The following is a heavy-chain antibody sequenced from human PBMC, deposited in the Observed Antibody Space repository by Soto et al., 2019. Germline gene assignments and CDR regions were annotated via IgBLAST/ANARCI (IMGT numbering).Heavy chain of an antibody. V-gene: IGHV1-18*04. CDR1: GYTFTGYY. CDR2: ISAYSGNT. J-gene: IGHJ4*02. Sequence: ASVKVSCKASGYTFTGYYMHWVRQAPGQGLEWMGWISAYSGNTNYAQKLQGRVTMTTDTSTSTAYMELRSLRSDDTAVYYCARYSSGWYGEVDYWGQGTRVTVSS. CDR3: ARYSSGWYGEVDY. D-gene: IGHD6-19*01.